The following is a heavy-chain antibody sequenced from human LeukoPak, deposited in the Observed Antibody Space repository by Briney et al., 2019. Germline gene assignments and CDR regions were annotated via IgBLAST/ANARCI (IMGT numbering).Heavy chain of an antibody. CDR2: IYTSGST. CDR1: GGSISSGSYY. D-gene: IGHD6-13*01. J-gene: IGHJ6*03. Sequence: SETLSLTCTVSGGSISSGSYYWSWIRQPARKGLEWIGRIYTSGSTNYNPSLKSRVTISVDTSKNQFSLKLSSVTAADTAVYYCARLVLNYYYYMDVWGKGTTVTVSS. CDR3: ARLVLNYYYYMDV. V-gene: IGHV4-61*02.